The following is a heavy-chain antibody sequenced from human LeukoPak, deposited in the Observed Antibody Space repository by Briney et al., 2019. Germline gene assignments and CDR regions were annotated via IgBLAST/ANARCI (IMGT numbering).Heavy chain of an antibody. D-gene: IGHD2-15*01. Sequence: PGGSPRLSCAASGFTFSSYGMHWVRQAPGKGLEWVAVIWYDGSNKYYADSVKGRFTISRDNSKNTLYLQMNSLRAEDTAVYYCARRYCSGGSCYLDYWGQGTLVTVSS. J-gene: IGHJ4*02. CDR1: GFTFSSYG. CDR3: ARRYCSGGSCYLDY. CDR2: IWYDGSNK. V-gene: IGHV3-33*01.